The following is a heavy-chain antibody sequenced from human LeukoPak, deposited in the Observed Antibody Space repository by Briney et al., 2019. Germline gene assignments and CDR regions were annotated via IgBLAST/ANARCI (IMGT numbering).Heavy chain of an antibody. J-gene: IGHJ6*03. CDR3: ARVGLGYCSGGSCYYYYYYMDV. CDR2: IYYSGST. V-gene: IGHV4-39*01. D-gene: IGHD2-15*01. Sequence: SETLSPTCTVSGGSISSSSYYWGWIRQPPGKGLEWIGSIYYSGSTYYNPSLKSRVTISVDTSKNQFSLKLSSVTAADTAVYYCARVGLGYCSGGSCYYYYYYMDVWGKGTTVTVSS. CDR1: GGSISSSSYY.